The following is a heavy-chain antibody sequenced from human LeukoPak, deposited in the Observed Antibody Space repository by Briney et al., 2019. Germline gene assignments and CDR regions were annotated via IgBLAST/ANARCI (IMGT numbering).Heavy chain of an antibody. J-gene: IGHJ4*02. CDR2: IRYDGSNK. Sequence: GGSLRLSCAASGFTFSSYGMHWVRQAPGKGLEWVAFIRYDGSNKYYADSVKGRFTISRDNSKNTLYLQMNSLRAEDTAVYYCARKGRRPYYYDSSGYPYFDYWGQGTLVTVSS. D-gene: IGHD3-22*01. V-gene: IGHV3-30*02. CDR1: GFTFSSYG. CDR3: ARKGRRPYYYDSSGYPYFDY.